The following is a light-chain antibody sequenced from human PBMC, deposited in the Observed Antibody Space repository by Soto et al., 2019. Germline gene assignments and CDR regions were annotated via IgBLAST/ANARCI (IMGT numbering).Light chain of an antibody. Sequence: DIQMTQSPSSLSASVGDRVTITCQASQDINNFLNWYQQKPGKAPKLLIYDASKLDTGVPSRFRGSRSGTAFTFTISSLQPDDVATYYCQQYDNLPITFGPGTKVESK. CDR3: QQYDNLPIT. CDR1: QDINNF. J-gene: IGKJ3*01. CDR2: DAS. V-gene: IGKV1-33*01.